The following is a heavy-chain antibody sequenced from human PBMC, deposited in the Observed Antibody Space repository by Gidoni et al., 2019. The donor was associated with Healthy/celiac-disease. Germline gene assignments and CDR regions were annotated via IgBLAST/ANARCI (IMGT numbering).Heavy chain of an antibody. V-gene: IGHV3-48*03. CDR1: GFTFSSYE. D-gene: IGHD3-16*01. J-gene: IGHJ4*02. CDR2: ISSSGSTI. CDR3: ARELLMEYFDY. Sequence: EVQLVASGGGLVHPGGSLRLSCAAFGFTFSSYEMNWVGQAPGKGLEWVSYISSSGSTIYYADSVKGRFTISRDNAKNSLYLQMNSLRAEDTAVYDCARELLMEYFDYWGQGTLVTVSS.